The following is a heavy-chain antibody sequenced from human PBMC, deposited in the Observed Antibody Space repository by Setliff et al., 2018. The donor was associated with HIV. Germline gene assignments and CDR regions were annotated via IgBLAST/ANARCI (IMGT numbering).Heavy chain of an antibody. V-gene: IGHV4-4*09. D-gene: IGHD3-9*01. J-gene: IGHJ1*01. CDR3: AREAEQDYDVVTETLVEGAYIQF. CDR1: GGSMNSYY. CDR2: IYTSGST. Sequence: SETLSLTCTVSGGSMNSYYWSWIRQPPGKGLEWIGYIYTSGSTKYNPSLKSRVTILVDPSKNQFSLRLSSVTAADTAVYYCAREAEQDYDVVTETLVEGAYIQFWGQGSLVTVSS.